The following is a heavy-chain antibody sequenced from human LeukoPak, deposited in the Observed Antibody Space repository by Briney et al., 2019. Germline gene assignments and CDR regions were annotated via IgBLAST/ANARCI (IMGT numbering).Heavy chain of an antibody. J-gene: IGHJ3*02. D-gene: IGHD3-3*01. CDR3: ARVRGYDFWSGYFDAFDI. CDR1: GFTVSSNY. V-gene: IGHV3-66*01. CDR2: IYSGGST. Sequence: GGFLRLSCAASGFTVSSNYMSWVRQAPGKGLEWVSVIYSGGSTYYADSVKGRFTISRDNSKNTLYLQMNSLRAEDTAVYYCARVRGYDFWSGYFDAFDIWGQGTMVTVSS.